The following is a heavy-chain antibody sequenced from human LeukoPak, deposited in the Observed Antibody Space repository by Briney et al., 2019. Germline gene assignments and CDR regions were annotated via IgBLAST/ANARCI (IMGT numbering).Heavy chain of an antibody. D-gene: IGHD2-15*01. CDR3: AREGRYCSGGSCYSFAFDI. V-gene: IGHV1-2*06. CDR2: ITPNSGVT. Sequence: ASVKVSCKASGYTFTGYYLHWVRQAPGQGLEWMGRITPNSGVTNYAQKFQGRVTMTRDTSISTAYMELSRLRSDDTAVYYCAREGRYCSGGSCYSFAFDIWGQGTMVTVSS. CDR1: GYTFTGYY. J-gene: IGHJ3*02.